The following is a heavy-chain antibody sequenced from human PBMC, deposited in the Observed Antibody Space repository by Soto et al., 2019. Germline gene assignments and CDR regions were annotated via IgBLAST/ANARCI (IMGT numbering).Heavy chain of an antibody. D-gene: IGHD1-1*01. J-gene: IGHJ4*02. CDR2: IYYSGST. V-gene: IGHV4-59*08. Sequence: SETLSLTCTASGGTISTYYWSWIRQPPGKGLEWIGYIYYSGSTNYNPSLKSRVTISVDTSKNQFSLKLSSVTAADTAVYYCARRYGYSFDYWGQGTLVTVS. CDR1: GGTISTYY. CDR3: ARRYGYSFDY.